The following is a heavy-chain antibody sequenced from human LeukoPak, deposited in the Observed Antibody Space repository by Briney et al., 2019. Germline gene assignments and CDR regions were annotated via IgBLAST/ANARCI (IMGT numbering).Heavy chain of an antibody. J-gene: IGHJ4*02. CDR2: INPNSGGT. V-gene: IGHV1-2*02. D-gene: IGHD3-3*01. CDR1: GYTFTGYY. CDR3: ARLITIFGVVHFDY. Sequence: ASVKVSCKASGYTFTGYYMHWVRQAPGQGLEWMGWINPNSGGTNYAQKFQGRVTVTRDTSISTAYMELSRLRSDDTAVYYCARLITIFGVVHFDYWGQGTLVTVSS.